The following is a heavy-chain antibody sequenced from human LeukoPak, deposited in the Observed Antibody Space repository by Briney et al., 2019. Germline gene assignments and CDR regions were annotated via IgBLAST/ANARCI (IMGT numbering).Heavy chain of an antibody. CDR1: GFPISSNY. D-gene: IGHD2-15*01. CDR3: ARAGLYCSGGSCYHFDY. Sequence: PGGSLSLSCAASGFPISSNYMSWVRQAPGKGLEGVSVIYSGAITYYAASVTGRFTISRDNSKNTLYLQMNSLRAEDTAVYYCARAGLYCSGGSCYHFDYWGQGTLVTVSS. V-gene: IGHV3-53*01. CDR2: IYSGAIT. J-gene: IGHJ4*02.